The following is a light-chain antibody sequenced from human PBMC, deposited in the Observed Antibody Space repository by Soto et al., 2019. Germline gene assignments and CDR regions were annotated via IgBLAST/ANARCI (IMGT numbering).Light chain of an antibody. CDR3: QQRYNWGGR. J-gene: IGKJ1*01. V-gene: IGKV3-11*01. CDR2: DAS. Sequence: EIVLTQSPATLSLSPGERATLSCSASESVRGYLAWYQQKPGQAPRLLIHDASNRATGIPVRFSASGSETDLTLTISSLAPEDSAVYYCQQRYNWGGRFGRGTKVDI. CDR1: ESVRGY.